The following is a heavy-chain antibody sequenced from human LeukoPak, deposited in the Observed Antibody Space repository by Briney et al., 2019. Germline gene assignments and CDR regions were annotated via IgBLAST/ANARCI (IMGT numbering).Heavy chain of an antibody. V-gene: IGHV4-30-2*01. CDR1: GGSNSRGFHS. CDR2: IYHSGST. Sequence: SETLSHIRCVSGGSNSRGFHSRIWIRQPPGKGLEWIGYIYHSGSTYYNPSLKSRVTISVDRSKNQFSLKLSSVTAADTAVYCRVMLVAGTGTCHYWGQGTLVTVSS. CDR3: VMLVAGTGTCHY. J-gene: IGHJ4*02. D-gene: IGHD6-13*01.